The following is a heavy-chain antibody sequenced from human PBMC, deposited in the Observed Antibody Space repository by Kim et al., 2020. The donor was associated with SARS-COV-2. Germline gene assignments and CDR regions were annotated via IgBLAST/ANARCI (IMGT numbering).Heavy chain of an antibody. Sequence: GESLRLSCVVSGFRFSGYGMHWVRQAPGEGLEWVAYISFDGSSQYYIDSVKGRFTVSRDNSKNTLYLQMNRLRTEDTAMYHCAKIDYGTDYWGQGTLVTVSS. D-gene: IGHD4-17*01. CDR1: GFRFSGYG. CDR2: ISFDGSSQ. CDR3: AKIDYGTDY. J-gene: IGHJ4*02. V-gene: IGHV3-30*18.